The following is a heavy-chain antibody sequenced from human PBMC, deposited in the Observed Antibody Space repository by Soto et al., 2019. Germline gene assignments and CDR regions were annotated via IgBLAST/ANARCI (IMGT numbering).Heavy chain of an antibody. D-gene: IGHD4-17*01. CDR1: GGSVSSGSYY. J-gene: IGHJ4*02. CDR3: ARPYGDFQPPVDY. CDR2: IYYSGST. Sequence: SETLSLTCTVSGGSVSSGSYYWSWIRQPPGKGLECVGYIYYSGSTNYNPSLKSRVTISVDTSKNQFSLKLSSVTAADTAVYYCARPYGDFQPPVDYWGQGTLVTVSS. V-gene: IGHV4-61*01.